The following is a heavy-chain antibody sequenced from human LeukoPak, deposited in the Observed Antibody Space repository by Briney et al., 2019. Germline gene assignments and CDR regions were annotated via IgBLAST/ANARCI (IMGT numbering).Heavy chain of an antibody. J-gene: IGHJ3*02. CDR3: ARRPHYDILTGYGAFDI. CDR2: IYPGDSDT. V-gene: IGHV5-51*01. CDR1: GYSFTSYW. D-gene: IGHD3-9*01. Sequence: GESLKISCKGSGYSFTSYWIGWVRQMPGKGLEWMGIIYPGDSDTRYSPSFQGQVTISADKSISTAYLQWSSLKASDTAMYYCARRPHYDILTGYGAFDIWGQGTMVTVSS.